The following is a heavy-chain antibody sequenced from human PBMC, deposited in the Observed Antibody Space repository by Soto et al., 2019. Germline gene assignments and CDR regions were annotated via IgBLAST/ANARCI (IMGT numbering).Heavy chain of an antibody. Sequence: PGGSLRLSCVASGFTFSSYGMHWVRQAPGKGLEWVAVIWYDGSNKYYADSVKGRFTISRDNSKNTLYLQMNSLRAEDTAVYFCARDGAAAGSYYGMDVWGQGTTVTVS. J-gene: IGHJ6*02. CDR1: GFTFSSYG. D-gene: IGHD6-13*01. CDR2: IWYDGSNK. V-gene: IGHV3-33*01. CDR3: ARDGAAAGSYYGMDV.